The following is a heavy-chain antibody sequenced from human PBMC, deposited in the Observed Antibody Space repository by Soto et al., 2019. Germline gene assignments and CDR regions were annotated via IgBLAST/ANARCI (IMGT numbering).Heavy chain of an antibody. CDR3: ASSPRGYCSSTSCRELGNYYGMDV. V-gene: IGHV5-10-1*01. D-gene: IGHD2-2*01. CDR2: IDPSDYYT. J-gene: IGHJ6*02. Sequence: PGESLKISCKGSGYSFTSYWISRVRQMPGKGLEWMGRIDPSDYYTNYSPSFQGHVTISADKSISTAYLQWSSLKASDTAMYYFASSPRGYCSSTSCRELGNYYGMDVWGQGTTVTVSS. CDR1: GYSFTSYW.